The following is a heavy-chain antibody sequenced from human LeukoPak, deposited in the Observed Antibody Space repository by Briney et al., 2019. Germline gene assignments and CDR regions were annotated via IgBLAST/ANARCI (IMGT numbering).Heavy chain of an antibody. V-gene: IGHV3-21*01. CDR2: ISSSSSYI. D-gene: IGHD3-10*01. J-gene: IGHJ3*02. CDR1: GFTFSSYS. CDR3: ARGRNIRGVGAFDI. Sequence: GGSLRLSCAASGFTFSSYSMNWVRQAPGKGLEWVSSISSSSSYIYYADSVKGRFTISRDNAKNSLYLQMNSLRAEDTAVYYCARGRNIRGVGAFDIWGQGTMVTVSS.